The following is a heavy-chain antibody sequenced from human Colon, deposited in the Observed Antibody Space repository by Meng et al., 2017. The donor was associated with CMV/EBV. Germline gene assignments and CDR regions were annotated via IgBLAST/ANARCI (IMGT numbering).Heavy chain of an antibody. Sequence: GGSLRLSCVASGFTFSWYSMNWVRQAPGKGLEWVSSISSSSSYIYYADSVKGRFTISRDNAKNSLYLQMNSLRAEDTAVYYCARDHPSGYYYALDYWGQGTLVTVSS. CDR3: ARDHPSGYYYALDY. J-gene: IGHJ4*02. D-gene: IGHD3-22*01. V-gene: IGHV3-21*01. CDR2: ISSSSSYI. CDR1: GFTFSWYS.